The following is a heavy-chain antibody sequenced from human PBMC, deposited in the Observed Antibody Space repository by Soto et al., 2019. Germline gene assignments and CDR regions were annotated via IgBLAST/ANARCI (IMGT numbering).Heavy chain of an antibody. V-gene: IGHV1-18*01. J-gene: IGHJ4*02. Sequence: EASVKVSCKASVYTFTSYAMHWVRQAPGQRLEWMGWISAYNGNTNYAQKLQGRVTMTTDTSTSTAYMELRSLRSDDTAVYYCARDNVGATTWGQGTLVTVSS. CDR1: VYTFTSYA. CDR2: ISAYNGNT. CDR3: ARDNVGATT. D-gene: IGHD1-26*01.